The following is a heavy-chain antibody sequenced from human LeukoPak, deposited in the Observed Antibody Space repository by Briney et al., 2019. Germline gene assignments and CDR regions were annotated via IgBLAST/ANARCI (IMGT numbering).Heavy chain of an antibody. CDR1: GFTFSDYY. CDR2: ISNGGSTI. D-gene: IGHD5-18*01. J-gene: IGHJ4*02. CDR3: ARDGGLQLWLFAY. V-gene: IGHV3-11*01. Sequence: GGSLRLSCASSGFTFSDYYMSWVRQAPGKGLEGVSYISNGGSTIYYADSVRGRFTIYSDNAKHSLYLQMNSLGAEDTAVYYCARDGGLQLWLFAYWGQGTLVTASS.